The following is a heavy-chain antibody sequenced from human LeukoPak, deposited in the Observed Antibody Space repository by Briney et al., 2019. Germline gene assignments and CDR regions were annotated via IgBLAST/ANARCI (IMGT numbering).Heavy chain of an antibody. CDR1: GFTFTSYD. CDR3: ARVDGSSLSGARFDY. J-gene: IGHJ4*02. Sequence: GGSLSLSCTASGFTFTSYDVNWVRQAPGKGLEWVSAISGDGTFIYYAYSVKGRFTISRDSYKSTVYLQMNSLRAEDTAIYYCARVDGSSLSGARFDYGGAGTLVTVSS. D-gene: IGHD6-6*01. V-gene: IGHV3-23*01. CDR2: ISGDGTFI.